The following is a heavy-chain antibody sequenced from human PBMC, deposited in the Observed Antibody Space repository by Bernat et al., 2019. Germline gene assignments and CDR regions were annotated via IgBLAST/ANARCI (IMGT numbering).Heavy chain of an antibody. Sequence: QVQLVESGGGVVQPGRSLRLSCAASGFTFSSYGMHWVRQAPGKGLEWVAVIWYDGSNKYYADSVKGRFTISRDNSKNTLYLQMNSLRAEDTAVYYCARDGGYGGNGPFDYWGQGTLVTVSS. D-gene: IGHD4-23*01. CDR1: GFTFSSYG. J-gene: IGHJ4*02. V-gene: IGHV3-33*01. CDR3: ARDGGYGGNGPFDY. CDR2: IWYDGSNK.